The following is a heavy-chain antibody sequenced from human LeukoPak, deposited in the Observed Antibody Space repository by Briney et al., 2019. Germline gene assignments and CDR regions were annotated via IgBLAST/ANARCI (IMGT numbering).Heavy chain of an antibody. Sequence: PGGSLRLSCTASGLTFSSFGMHWVRQAPGKGLEWVAVIRPDANNKYYADSVKGRFTISRDNSKNSLYLQMNSLRTEDTALYYCAKLLFRRVTGLDAFDIWGQGTMVTVSS. CDR2: IRPDANNK. J-gene: IGHJ3*02. D-gene: IGHD1-14*01. V-gene: IGHV3-30*02. CDR1: GLTFSSFG. CDR3: AKLLFRRVTGLDAFDI.